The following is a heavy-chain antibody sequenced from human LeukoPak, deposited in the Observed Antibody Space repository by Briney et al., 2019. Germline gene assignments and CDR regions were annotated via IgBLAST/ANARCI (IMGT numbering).Heavy chain of an antibody. CDR1: GGSISSSSYY. D-gene: IGHD6-13*01. J-gene: IGHJ5*02. CDR3: ARQAGWFDP. CDR2: IYYSGST. Sequence: SETLSLTCTVSGGSISSSSYYWGWIRQPPGKGLERIGSIYYSGSTYYNPSLKSRVTISVDTSKNQFSLKLSSVTAADTAVYYCARQAGWFDPWGQGTLVTVSS. V-gene: IGHV4-39*01.